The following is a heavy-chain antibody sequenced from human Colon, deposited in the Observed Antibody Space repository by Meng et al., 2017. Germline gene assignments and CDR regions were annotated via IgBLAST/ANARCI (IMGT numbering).Heavy chain of an antibody. J-gene: IGHJ5*02. CDR1: GGSISRSSYY. Sequence: PQLQGSGQGLVKPSGALCPTCVVSGGSISRSSYYWGWIRQPPGKGLEWIGSIYESGSTNYNPSLKSRVTISVDTSKNQFSLKLSSVTAADTAVYYCARRVRGVISWFDPWGQGTLVTVSS. D-gene: IGHD3-10*01. CDR3: ARRVRGVISWFDP. V-gene: IGHV4-39*07. CDR2: IYESGST.